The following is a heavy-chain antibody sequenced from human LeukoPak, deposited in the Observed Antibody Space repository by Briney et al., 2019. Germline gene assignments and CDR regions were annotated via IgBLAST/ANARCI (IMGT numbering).Heavy chain of an antibody. Sequence: PSETLSLTCTVSGGSVNSGPYYWSWIRQPPGKGLEWIGYIYYSGTTYYNPSLKSRVTISLDTSKNQFSLKLSSVTAADTAVYYCARATPTPDFWGQGTLVTVSS. CDR1: GGSVNSGPYY. V-gene: IGHV4-30-4*01. CDR2: IYYSGTT. D-gene: IGHD2-15*01. J-gene: IGHJ4*02. CDR3: ARATPTPDF.